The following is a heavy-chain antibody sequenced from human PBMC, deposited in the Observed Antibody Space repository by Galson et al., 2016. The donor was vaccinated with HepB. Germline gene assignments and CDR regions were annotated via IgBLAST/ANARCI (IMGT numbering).Heavy chain of an antibody. V-gene: IGHV3-23*01. CDR2: ISGGGTNT. Sequence: SLRLSCAASGFSFSNYAMSWVRQAPGQGLEWVSSISGGGTNTYYSASARGRFTISRDNARNTLYPQMNSLRAEDTAVYYCAKDSVGAAGFYFDNWGQGAPVTVSS. CDR3: AKDSVGAAGFYFDN. CDR1: GFSFSNYA. J-gene: IGHJ4*02. D-gene: IGHD6-13*01.